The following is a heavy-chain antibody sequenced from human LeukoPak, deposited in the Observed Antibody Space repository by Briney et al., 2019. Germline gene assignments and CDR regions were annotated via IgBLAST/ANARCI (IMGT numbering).Heavy chain of an antibody. J-gene: IGHJ4*02. Sequence: LETLSLTCTVSGGSISSYYWSWIRQPPGKGLEWIGYIYYSGSTNYNPSLKSRVTISVDTSKNQFSLKLSSVTAADTAVYYCARNRRPDYWGQGTLVTVSS. D-gene: IGHD3-16*02. CDR3: ARNRRPDY. CDR1: GGSISSYY. V-gene: IGHV4-59*01. CDR2: IYYSGST.